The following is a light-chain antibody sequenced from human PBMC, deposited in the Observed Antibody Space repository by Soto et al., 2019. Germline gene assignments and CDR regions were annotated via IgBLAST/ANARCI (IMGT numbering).Light chain of an antibody. CDR2: VNSDGTH. CDR1: SGHSTNA. Sequence: QTVVTQPPSASASLGASVNLTCSLSSGHSTNAIAWHQQQPEKGPRYLMNVNSDGTHKKGDGIPDRFSGSSSGTERYLIISSLQSEDEADYYCQTWGTGIHVFGAGTKLTVL. V-gene: IGLV4-69*01. CDR3: QTWGTGIHV. J-gene: IGLJ1*01.